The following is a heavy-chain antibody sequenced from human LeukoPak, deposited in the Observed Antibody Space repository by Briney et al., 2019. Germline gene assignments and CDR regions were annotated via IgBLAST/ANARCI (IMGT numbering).Heavy chain of an antibody. J-gene: IGHJ4*02. D-gene: IGHD2-2*01. CDR1: GFTLSSYG. Sequence: GRTLRLSCAVSGFTLSSYGMHWVRQAPGKGLEWVAVISYDGNNKYYTDSVKGRFTISRDNSKNTLYLQMNSLRAEDTAVYYCAKEKLVVVVPSAGVFDYWGQGTLVTVSS. CDR2: ISYDGNNK. V-gene: IGHV3-30*18. CDR3: AKEKLVVVVPSAGVFDY.